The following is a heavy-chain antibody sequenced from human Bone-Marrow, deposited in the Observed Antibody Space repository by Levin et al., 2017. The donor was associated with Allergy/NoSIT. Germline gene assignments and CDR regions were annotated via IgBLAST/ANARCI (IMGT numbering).Heavy chain of an antibody. CDR3: ARRKGATGTTINQFDY. J-gene: IGHJ4*02. CDR2: IYPGDSDT. D-gene: IGHD1-1*01. V-gene: IGHV5-51*01. CDR1: GYSFTSYW. Sequence: GESLKISCKGSGYSFTSYWIGWVRQMPGKGLEWMGIIYPGDSDTRYSPSFQGQVTISADKSISTAYLQWSSLKASGTAMYYCARRKGATGTTINQFDYWGQGTLVTVSS.